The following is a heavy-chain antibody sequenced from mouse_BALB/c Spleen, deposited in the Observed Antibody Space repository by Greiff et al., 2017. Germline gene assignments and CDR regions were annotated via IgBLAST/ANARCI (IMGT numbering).Heavy chain of an antibody. CDR3: ARGRNSGFFDY. J-gene: IGHJ2*01. V-gene: IGHV5-6-5*01. D-gene: IGHD3-1*01. CDR1: GFTFSSYA. Sequence: DVMLVESGGGLVKPGGSLKLSCAASGFTFSSYAMSWVRQTPEKRLEWVASISSGGSTYYPDSVKGRFTISRDNAKNILYLQMSSLRSEDTAMYYCARGRNSGFFDYWGQGTTLTVSS. CDR2: ISSGGST.